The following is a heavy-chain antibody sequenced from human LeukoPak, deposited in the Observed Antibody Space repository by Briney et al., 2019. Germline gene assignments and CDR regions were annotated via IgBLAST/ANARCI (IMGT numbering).Heavy chain of an antibody. CDR3: ARGYSYFDY. D-gene: IGHD5-18*01. CDR1: SGSITGYY. J-gene: IGHJ4*02. V-gene: IGHV4-59*03. CDR2: VHFSGTT. Sequence: SETLSLTCTVSSGSITGYYWSWIRQPPGRGLEWIGYVHFSGTTSFNPSLKSRVTISVDTSKNQFSLRLSSVTAADTAVYYCARGYSYFDYWGQGTLVTVSS.